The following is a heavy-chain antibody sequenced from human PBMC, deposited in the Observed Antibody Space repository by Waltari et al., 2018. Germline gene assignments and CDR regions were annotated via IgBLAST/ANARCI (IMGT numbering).Heavy chain of an antibody. V-gene: IGHV4-34*01. CDR1: GGSFSGYY. J-gene: IGHJ4*02. D-gene: IGHD6-13*01. CDR3: ARVGAQQLGSARDY. CDR2: INHSGST. Sequence: QVQLQQWGAGLLKPSETLSLTCAVYGGSFSGYYWSWLRQPPGKGLEWIGEINHSGSTNYNPSLKSRVTISVDTSKNQFSLKLSSVTAVDTAVYYCARVGAQQLGSARDYWGQGTLVTVSS.